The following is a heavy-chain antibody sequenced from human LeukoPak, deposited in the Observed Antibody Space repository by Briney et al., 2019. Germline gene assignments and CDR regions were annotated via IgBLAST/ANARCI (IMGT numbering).Heavy chain of an antibody. CDR1: GFTFSSYS. J-gene: IGHJ6*02. V-gene: IGHV3-21*01. CDR2: ISSSSSYI. D-gene: IGHD5-18*01. CDR3: ARDLEAMVTADYYYYYGMDV. Sequence: GGSLRLSCAASGFTFSSYSMNWVRQAPGKGLEWVSSISSSSSYIYYADSVKGRFTISRDNAKNSLYLQMNSLRAEDTAVYYCARDLEAMVTADYYYYYGMDVWGQGTTVTVSS.